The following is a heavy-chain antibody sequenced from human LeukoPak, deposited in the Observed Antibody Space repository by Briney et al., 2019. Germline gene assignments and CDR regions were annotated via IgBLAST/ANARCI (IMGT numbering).Heavy chain of an antibody. J-gene: IGHJ6*04. CDR2: IIPIFGTA. Sequence: SVKVSCKASGGTFSSYAISWVRQAPGQGLEWMGGIIPIFGTANYAQKFQGRVTITADKSTSTAYMELSSLRSEDTAVYYCAGGDIVVVPAAIPYYYYGVDVWGKGTTVTVSS. V-gene: IGHV1-69*06. CDR1: GGTFSSYA. CDR3: AGGDIVVVPAAIPYYYYGVDV. D-gene: IGHD2-2*01.